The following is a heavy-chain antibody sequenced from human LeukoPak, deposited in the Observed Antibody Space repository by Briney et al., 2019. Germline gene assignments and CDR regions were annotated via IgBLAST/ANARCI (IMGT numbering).Heavy chain of an antibody. CDR2: IVVGSGKT. V-gene: IGHV1-58*01. J-gene: IGHJ4*02. CDR3: AADGDILTGYYKFDY. D-gene: IGHD3-9*01. CDR1: GFTFISSA. Sequence: GTSVKVSCKASGFTFISSAVEWVRQARGQRLEWIGWIVVGSGKTNYAQKFQERVTITRDMSTSTAYMELSSLRSEDTAVYYCAADGDILTGYYKFDYWGQGTLVTVSS.